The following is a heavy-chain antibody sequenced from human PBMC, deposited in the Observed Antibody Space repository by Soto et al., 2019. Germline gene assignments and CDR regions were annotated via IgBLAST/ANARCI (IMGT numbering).Heavy chain of an antibody. J-gene: IGHJ4*02. CDR3: AMQRCSSGLFDY. CDR1: GGTFSSYA. D-gene: IGHD6-6*01. CDR2: IIPIFGTA. Sequence: SVKVSCKSSGGTFSSYAISWVRQAPGQGLERMGGIIPIFGTANYAQKFQGRVTITADESTSTAYMELSSLRSEDTAVYYCAMQRCSSGLFDYWCQGTRLTVST. V-gene: IGHV1-69*13.